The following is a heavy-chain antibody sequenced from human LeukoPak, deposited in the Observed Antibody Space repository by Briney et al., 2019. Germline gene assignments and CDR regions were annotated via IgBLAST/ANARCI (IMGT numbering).Heavy chain of an antibody. D-gene: IGHD4-17*01. J-gene: IGHJ4*02. V-gene: IGHV3-30-3*01. CDR1: GFTFSSYA. CDR2: ISYGGSNK. Sequence: PGGSLRLSCAASGFTFSSYAMHWVRQAPGKGLEWVAVISYGGSNKYYADSVKGRFTISRDNSKNTLYLQMNSLRAEDTAVYYCARGPSYALGPLDYWGQGTLVTVSS. CDR3: ARGPSYALGPLDY.